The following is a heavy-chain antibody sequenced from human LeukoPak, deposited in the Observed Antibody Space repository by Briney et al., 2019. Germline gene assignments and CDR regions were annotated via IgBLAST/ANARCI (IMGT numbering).Heavy chain of an antibody. J-gene: IGHJ4*02. Sequence: PSETLPLTCTVSGGSISTYYWSWFRQPPGKVLEWIGYIYTSGSANYNPSLKSRVTISVDTSKSQFSLKLTSVTAADTAVYYCARHARFCTSTSCYDYWGQGTLVTVSS. CDR3: ARHARFCTSTSCYDY. CDR1: GGSISTYY. D-gene: IGHD2-2*01. CDR2: IYTSGSA. V-gene: IGHV4-4*09.